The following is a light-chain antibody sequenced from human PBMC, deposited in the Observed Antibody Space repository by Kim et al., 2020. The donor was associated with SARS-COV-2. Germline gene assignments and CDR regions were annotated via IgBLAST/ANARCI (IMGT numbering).Light chain of an antibody. J-gene: IGKJ4*01. CDR2: GAS. Sequence: SPGERATLSCRASQSVSSNYLAWYQQKPGQAPRLLIYGASSRATGIPARFSGSGSGTEFTVTITNLQSEDVAVYYCQQHRNWPLTFGGGTKVDIK. CDR3: QQHRNWPLT. V-gene: IGKV3-15*01. CDR1: QSVSSN.